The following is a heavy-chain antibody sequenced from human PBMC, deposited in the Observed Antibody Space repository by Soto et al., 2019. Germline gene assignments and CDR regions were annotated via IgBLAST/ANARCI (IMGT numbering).Heavy chain of an antibody. CDR2: ISGSGDST. Sequence: GGSLRLSCAASGFTFSSYAMSWVRQAPGKGLEWVSAISGSGDSTYYADSVKGRFTISRDNSKNTLYLQMNSLRAEDTAVYYCAKESVAFAWRASNILNWFDPWGQGTLVTVSS. CDR3: AKESVAFAWRASNILNWFDP. J-gene: IGHJ5*02. V-gene: IGHV3-23*01. CDR1: GFTFSSYA. D-gene: IGHD3-16*01.